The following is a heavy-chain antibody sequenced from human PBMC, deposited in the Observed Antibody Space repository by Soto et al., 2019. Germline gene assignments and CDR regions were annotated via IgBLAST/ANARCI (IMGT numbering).Heavy chain of an antibody. CDR3: ARLEIVVVPAAPFDI. CDR1: GYTFTSYY. V-gene: IGHV1-46*03. J-gene: IGHJ3*02. CDR2: INPSGGST. D-gene: IGHD2-2*03. Sequence: ASVKVSCKAPGYTFTSYYMHWVRQAPGQGLEWMGIINPSGGSTSYAQKFQGRVTMTRDTSTSTVYMELSSLRSEDTAVYYCARLEIVVVPAAPFDIWGQGTIGTV.